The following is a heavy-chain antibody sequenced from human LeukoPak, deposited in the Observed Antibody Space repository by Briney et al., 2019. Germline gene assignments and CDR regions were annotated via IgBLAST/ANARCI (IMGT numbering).Heavy chain of an antibody. CDR3: ARTTYYYDSSGYYHLSLYYFDY. Sequence: SVKVSCKASGGTFSSYAISWVRRAPGQGLEWMGRIIPIFGTANYAQKFQGRVTITTDESTSTAYMELSSLRSEDTAVYYCARTTYYYDSSGYYHLSLYYFDYWGQGTLVTVSS. V-gene: IGHV1-69*05. J-gene: IGHJ4*02. CDR1: GGTFSSYA. CDR2: IIPIFGTA. D-gene: IGHD3-22*01.